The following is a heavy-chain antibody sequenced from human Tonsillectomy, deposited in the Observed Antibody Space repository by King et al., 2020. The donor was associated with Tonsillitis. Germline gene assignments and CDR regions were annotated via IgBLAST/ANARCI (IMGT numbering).Heavy chain of an antibody. J-gene: IGHJ4*02. CDR2: IYSGGST. V-gene: IGHV3-53*04. Sequence: VQLVQSGGGLVQPGGSLRLSCAASGFTVSSNYMSWVRQAPGKGLEWVSVIYSGGSTYYADSVKGRFTISRHNSKNTLYLQMNSLRAEDTAVYYCARGRVSSVYYYFDYWGQGTLVTVSS. CDR1: GFTVSSNY. CDR3: ARGRVSSVYYYFDY. D-gene: IGHD5/OR15-5a*01.